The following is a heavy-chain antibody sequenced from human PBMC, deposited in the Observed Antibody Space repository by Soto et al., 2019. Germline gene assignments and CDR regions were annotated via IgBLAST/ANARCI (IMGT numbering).Heavy chain of an antibody. V-gene: IGHV3-23*01. CDR1: GFTFSSYA. CDR2: ISGSGGST. CDR3: AKNRAIFGVVMAPFDY. Sequence: GGSLRLSCAASGFTFSSYAMSWVRQAPGKGLEWVSAISGSGGSTYYADSVKGRFTISRDNSKNTLYLQMNSLRAEDTAVYYCAKNRAIFGVVMAPFDYWGQGTLVTVSS. D-gene: IGHD3-3*01. J-gene: IGHJ4*02.